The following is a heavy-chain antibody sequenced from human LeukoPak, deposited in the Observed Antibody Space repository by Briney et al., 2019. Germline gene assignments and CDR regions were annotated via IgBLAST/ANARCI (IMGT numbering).Heavy chain of an antibody. CDR3: AKDGPSRQPVVPAAVDY. CDR2: ISYDGSNK. Sequence: PGRSLRLSCAASGFTFSSYGMLWVRQAPAKGLEWVAVISYDGSNKYYADSVKGRFTISRDNSKNTLYLQMNSLRAEDTAVYYCAKDGPSRQPVVPAAVDYWGQRTLVTVSS. CDR1: GFTFSSYG. V-gene: IGHV3-30*18. J-gene: IGHJ4*02. D-gene: IGHD2-2*01.